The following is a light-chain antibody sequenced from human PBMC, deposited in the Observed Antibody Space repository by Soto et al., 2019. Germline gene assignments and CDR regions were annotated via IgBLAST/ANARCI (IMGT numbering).Light chain of an antibody. CDR2: GAS. V-gene: IGKV1-5*01. Sequence: DIQMIQSPSTLSASVGDRGTITCRASQSMSRWLAWYQQKPGKAPKLLIDGASSLESGVPSRFSGSAAGTEFNLTISSLQTDDFATYYCQQYNSYPYTFGQGTKVEIK. CDR3: QQYNSYPYT. CDR1: QSMSRW. J-gene: IGKJ1*01.